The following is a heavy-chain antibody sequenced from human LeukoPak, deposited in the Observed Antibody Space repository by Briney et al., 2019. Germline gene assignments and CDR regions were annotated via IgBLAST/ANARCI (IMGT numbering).Heavy chain of an antibody. J-gene: IGHJ4*02. CDR2: IYYSGST. D-gene: IGHD6-19*01. V-gene: IGHV4-59*01. Sequence: SETLSLTCTVSGGSISSYYWSWIRQPPGKGLEWIGYIYYSGSTNYNPSLKSRVTISVDTSKNQFSLKLSSVTAADTAVYYCAKSTGYSSGWYAFDYWGQGTLVTVSS. CDR1: GGSISSYY. CDR3: AKSTGYSSGWYAFDY.